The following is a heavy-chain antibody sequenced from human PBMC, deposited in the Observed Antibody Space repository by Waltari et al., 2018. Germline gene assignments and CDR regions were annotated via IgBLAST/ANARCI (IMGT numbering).Heavy chain of an antibody. V-gene: IGHV4-59*01. J-gene: IGHJ3*01. CDR2: IYHSGST. D-gene: IGHD1-7*01. CDR1: GGSISSNY. CDR3: ASLGRYTWNYYAFDV. Sequence: QVQLQESGPGLVKPSETLSLNCTVSGGSISSNYWSWIRQPPGKGLEWIGYIYHSGSTNYNPSLKSRVTLSINTSKNQFSLKLTSVTAADTAVYYCASLGRYTWNYYAFDVWGQGTKVTVSS.